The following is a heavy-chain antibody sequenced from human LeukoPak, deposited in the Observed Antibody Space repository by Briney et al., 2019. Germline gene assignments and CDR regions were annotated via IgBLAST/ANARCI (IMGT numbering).Heavy chain of an antibody. D-gene: IGHD5-24*01. Sequence: GASVKVSCKASGYTFTGYYMHWVRQAPGQGLEWMGWINPNSGGTNYAQKLQGRVTMTTDTSTSTAYMELRSLRSDDTAVYYCARVVEMATIPYYFDYWGQGTLVTVSS. CDR3: ARVVEMATIPYYFDY. V-gene: IGHV1-2*02. CDR2: INPNSGGT. J-gene: IGHJ4*02. CDR1: GYTFTGYY.